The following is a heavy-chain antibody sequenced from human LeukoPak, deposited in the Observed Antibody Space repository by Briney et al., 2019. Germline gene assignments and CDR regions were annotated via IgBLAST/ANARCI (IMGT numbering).Heavy chain of an antibody. V-gene: IGHV4-34*01. D-gene: IGHD3-9*01. Sequence: SETLSLTCAVYGGSFSGYYWSWIRQPPGKGLEWIGEINHSGSTNYNPSLKSRVTISVDTSKNQFSLKLSSVTAADTAVYYCAREVAVTGYSNDYWDQGTLVTVSS. CDR1: GGSFSGYY. CDR3: AREVAVTGYSNDY. J-gene: IGHJ4*02. CDR2: INHSGST.